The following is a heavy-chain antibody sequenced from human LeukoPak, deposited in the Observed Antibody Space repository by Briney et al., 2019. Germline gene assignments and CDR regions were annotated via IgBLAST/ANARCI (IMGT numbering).Heavy chain of an antibody. CDR3: ARGDGYDRRSFDY. J-gene: IGHJ4*02. Sequence: GGSLRLSCAASGFTLSDHYMDWVRPAPGKGLEWVGRTRDKANSYTTEYAASVKGRFTISRDASKTSLYLQMNSLKTEDTAVYYCARGDGYDRRSFDYWGQGTLVTVSS. CDR1: GFTLSDHY. CDR2: TRDKANSYTT. V-gene: IGHV3-72*01. D-gene: IGHD5-12*01.